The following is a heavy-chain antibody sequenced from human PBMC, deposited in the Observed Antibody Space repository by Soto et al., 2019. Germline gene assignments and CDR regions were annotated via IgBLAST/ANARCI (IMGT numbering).Heavy chain of an antibody. D-gene: IGHD5-12*01. CDR1: GGTFRSYA. CDR2: IIPIFGTA. V-gene: IGHV1-69*06. CDR3: ASDSGSGYDNYYYYGMDV. Sequence: QVQLVQSGAAVKKPGSSVKVSCKASGGTFRSYAISWVRQAPGQGLEWMGGIIPIFGTANYAQKFQGRVTITADKSTSTAYMELSSLRSEDTAVYYCASDSGSGYDNYYYYGMDVWGQGTTVTVSS. J-gene: IGHJ6*02.